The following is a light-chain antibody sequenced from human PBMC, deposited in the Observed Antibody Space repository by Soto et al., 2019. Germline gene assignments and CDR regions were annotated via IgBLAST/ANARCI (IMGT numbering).Light chain of an antibody. Sequence: EIVMTQSPATLSVSPGERATLSCRASQSVSSSYLAWYQQKPGQAPRLVIHGVSTRATGIPDRFSGSGSGTDFTLTISRLEPEDFAVYYCQQYLISRTFGQGTKVDIK. V-gene: IGKV3-20*01. CDR3: QQYLISRT. CDR2: GVS. J-gene: IGKJ1*01. CDR1: QSVSSSY.